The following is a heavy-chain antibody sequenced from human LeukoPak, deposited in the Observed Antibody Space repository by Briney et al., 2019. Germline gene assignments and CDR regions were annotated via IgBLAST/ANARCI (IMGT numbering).Heavy chain of an antibody. V-gene: IGHV3-33*06. J-gene: IGHJ3*02. CDR3: AKKGGYYDSSGYPDAFDI. D-gene: IGHD3-22*01. Sequence: GGSLRLSCAASGFTFSSYGMHWVRQAPGKGLEWVAVIWDDGSNKYYADSVKGRFTISRDNSKNTLYLQMNSLRAEDTAVYYCAKKGGYYDSSGYPDAFDIWGQGTMVTVSS. CDR2: IWDDGSNK. CDR1: GFTFSSYG.